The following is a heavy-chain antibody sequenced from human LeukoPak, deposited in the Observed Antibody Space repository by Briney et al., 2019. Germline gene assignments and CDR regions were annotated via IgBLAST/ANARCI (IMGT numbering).Heavy chain of an antibody. D-gene: IGHD3-3*01. J-gene: IGHJ4*02. Sequence: KPGGSLRLSCAASGFTFSSYSMNWVRQAPGKGLEWVSSISSSSSYIYYADSVKGRFTISRDNAKNSLYLQMNSLRVADTAVYYCARGPYKDFWSGYSDYWGQGTLVTVSS. CDR3: ARGPYKDFWSGYSDY. CDR1: GFTFSSYS. CDR2: ISSSSSYI. V-gene: IGHV3-21*01.